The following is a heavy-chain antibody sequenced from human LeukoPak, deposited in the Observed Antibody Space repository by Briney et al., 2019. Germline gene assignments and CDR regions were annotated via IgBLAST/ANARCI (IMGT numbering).Heavy chain of an antibody. CDR2: INHSGST. Sequence: SETLSLTCAVYGGSFSGYYWSWIRQPPGKGLEWIGEINHSGSTNYNPSLKSRVTISVDTSKYQFSLKLSSVTAADTAVYYCARLVPAATIYYYYYYMDVWGKGTTVTVSS. CDR3: ARLVPAATIYYYYYYMDV. J-gene: IGHJ6*03. V-gene: IGHV4-34*01. CDR1: GGSFSGYY. D-gene: IGHD2-2*01.